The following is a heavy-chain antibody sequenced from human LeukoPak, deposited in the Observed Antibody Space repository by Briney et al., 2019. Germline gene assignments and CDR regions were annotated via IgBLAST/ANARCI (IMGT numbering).Heavy chain of an antibody. V-gene: IGHV4-34*01. CDR2: INHSGST. Sequence: SETLSLTCAVYGGSFSGYYWSWIRQPPGKGLEWTGEINHSGSTNYNPSLKSRVTISVDTSKNQFSLKLSSVTAADTAVYYCASESRRSFFQHWGQGTLVTVSS. J-gene: IGHJ1*01. D-gene: IGHD6-6*01. CDR1: GGSFSGYY. CDR3: ASESRRSFFQH.